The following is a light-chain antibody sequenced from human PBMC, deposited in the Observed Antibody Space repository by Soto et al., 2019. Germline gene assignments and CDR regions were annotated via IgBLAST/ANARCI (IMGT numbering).Light chain of an antibody. Sequence: QSVLTQPPSASGSPGQSFAISCTGTSSDVGGYNYVSWYQQHPGKAPKLMIYEVNKRPSGVPDRFSGSKSGNTASLTVSGLQAEDEAAYYCSSYAGSSNVFGTGTKVTV. CDR2: EVN. CDR1: SSDVGGYNY. V-gene: IGLV2-8*01. CDR3: SSYAGSSNV. J-gene: IGLJ1*01.